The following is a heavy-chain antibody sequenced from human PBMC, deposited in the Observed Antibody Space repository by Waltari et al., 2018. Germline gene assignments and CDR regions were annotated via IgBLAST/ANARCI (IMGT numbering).Heavy chain of an antibody. CDR1: GGSISSGDYY. Sequence: QVQLQESGPGLVKPSQTLSLTCSVSGGSISSGDYYWSWIRQHPGKGLAWVGHSSYTGNTYYNPSLKRRVSIAVDTSKNQFSLKLSSVSAADTAVYYCARGRTIRTMVTTYWFDPWGQGALVTVSS. V-gene: IGHV4-31*03. CDR3: ARGRTIRTMVTTYWFDP. CDR2: SSYTGNT. J-gene: IGHJ5*02. D-gene: IGHD4-17*01.